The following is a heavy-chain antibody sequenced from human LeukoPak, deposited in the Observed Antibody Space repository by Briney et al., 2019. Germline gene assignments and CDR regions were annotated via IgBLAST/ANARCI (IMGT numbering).Heavy chain of an antibody. CDR2: IIPILGIA. CDR3: ARGTLYSGYDHGDY. CDR1: GGTFSSYA. Sequence: SVKVSCKASGGTFSSYAISWVRQAPGQGLEWMGRIIPILGIANYAQKFQGRVTITADKSTSTAYMELSSLRSEDTAVYYCARGTLYSGYDHGDYWGQGTLVTVSS. J-gene: IGHJ4*02. D-gene: IGHD5-12*01. V-gene: IGHV1-69*04.